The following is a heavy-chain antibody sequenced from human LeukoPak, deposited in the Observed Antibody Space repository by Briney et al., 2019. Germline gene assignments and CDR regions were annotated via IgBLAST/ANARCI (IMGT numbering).Heavy chain of an antibody. V-gene: IGHV3-21*01. CDR3: ASSSGWYRSYFDY. D-gene: IGHD6-19*01. J-gene: IGHJ4*02. CDR1: GFTFSSYS. CDR2: ISSSSSYI. Sequence: GGSLRLSCAGSGFTFSSYSMNRVRQAPGKGLEWVSFISSSSSYIYYADSVKGRFTISRDNAKNSLYLQMNSLRAEDTAVYYCASSSGWYRSYFDYWGQGTLVTVSS.